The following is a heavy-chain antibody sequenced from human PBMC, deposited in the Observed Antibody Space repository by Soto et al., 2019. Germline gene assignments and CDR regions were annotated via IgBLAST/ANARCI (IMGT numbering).Heavy chain of an antibody. J-gene: IGHJ5*02. D-gene: IGHD5-18*01. CDR2: ISYSGTT. Sequence: SETLSLTCTVSGDSISSNNNYWSWIRQPPGEGLEWIGFISYSGTTSYSTSLKSRVAISLDTSKNQFSMSLSSVTAADTAVYYCARGRGYSYGLDPWGQGTLVTVS. CDR3: ARGRGYSYGLDP. CDR1: GDSISSNNNY. V-gene: IGHV4-30-4*01.